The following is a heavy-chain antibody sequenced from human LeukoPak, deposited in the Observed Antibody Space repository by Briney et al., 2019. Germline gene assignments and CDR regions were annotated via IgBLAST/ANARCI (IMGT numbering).Heavy chain of an antibody. V-gene: IGHV1-69*04. Sequence: SVKVSCKASGGTFSSYAISWVRQAPGQGLEWMGRIIPILGIANYAQKFQGRVTITADKSTSTAYMELSSLRSEDTAVYYCARESSDWAPGAFDIWGQGTMVTVSS. D-gene: IGHD2-15*01. CDR1: GGTFSSYA. J-gene: IGHJ3*02. CDR3: ARESSDWAPGAFDI. CDR2: IIPILGIA.